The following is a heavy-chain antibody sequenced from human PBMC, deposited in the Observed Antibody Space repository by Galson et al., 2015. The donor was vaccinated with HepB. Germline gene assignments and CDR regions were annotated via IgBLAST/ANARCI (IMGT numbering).Heavy chain of an antibody. CDR1: GFTFSSYG. V-gene: IGHV3-30*18. J-gene: IGHJ4*02. Sequence: SLRLSCAASGFTFSSYGMHWVRQAPGKGLEWVALITYDGSNKYYADSVKGRFTISRDDSKNTLYLQMNSLRAEDTAVYYCAKELTMYGGYVYFADCGQGTLASVSS. D-gene: IGHD3-10*02. CDR2: ITYDGSNK. CDR3: AKELTMYGGYVYFAD.